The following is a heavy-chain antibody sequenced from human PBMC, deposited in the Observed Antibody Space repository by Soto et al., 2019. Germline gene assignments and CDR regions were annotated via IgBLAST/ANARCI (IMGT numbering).Heavy chain of an antibody. V-gene: IGHV4-59*01. D-gene: IGHD4-17*01. CDR2: IYYTGST. Sequence: SQTRSLTCTVSGGSISTYNWSWIRQPPGKGLEWIGYIYYTGSTNYNPSPKSRVTISVDTSKNQFSLNLSSVTAADTAVYYCARDYGDCFDFWGQGTLVTVS. CDR3: ARDYGDCFDF. CDR1: GGSISTYN. J-gene: IGHJ4*02.